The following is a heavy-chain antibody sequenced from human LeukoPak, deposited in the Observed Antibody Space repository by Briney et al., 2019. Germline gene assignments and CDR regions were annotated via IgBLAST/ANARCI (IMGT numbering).Heavy chain of an antibody. D-gene: IGHD3-3*01. CDR2: CHYSGST. Sequence: SETLSLTCTVSGGSISSDYWSWIRQSPGKGLEWIGYCHYSGSTNSNPSLNGRVTFSVDRPRNQFSLKLTSVTAADTAVYYCARHSPRFLEYLDYWGQGTLVAVST. J-gene: IGHJ4*02. CDR3: ARHSPRFLEYLDY. V-gene: IGHV4-59*08. CDR1: GGSISSDY.